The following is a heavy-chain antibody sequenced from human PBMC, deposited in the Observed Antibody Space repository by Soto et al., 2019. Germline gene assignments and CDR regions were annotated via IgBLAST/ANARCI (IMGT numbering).Heavy chain of an antibody. Sequence: QVQLVESGGGLVKPGGSLRLSCAASGFTFSDYYMSWIRQAPGKGLEWVSYISSSGSTIYYADSVKGQFTISRDNAKNSLYLQMNSLRAEDTGVYYCARTMVRGVMTLQHYYYMDVWGKGTTVTVSS. CDR1: GFTFSDYY. CDR2: ISSSGSTI. J-gene: IGHJ6*03. D-gene: IGHD3-10*01. V-gene: IGHV3-11*01. CDR3: ARTMVRGVMTLQHYYYMDV.